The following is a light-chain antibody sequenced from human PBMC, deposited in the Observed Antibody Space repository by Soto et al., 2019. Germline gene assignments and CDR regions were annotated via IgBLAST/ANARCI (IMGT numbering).Light chain of an antibody. CDR2: EAA. J-gene: IGKJ4*01. Sequence: DIQMTQSPSTLSASIGDTVTISCRASQSIYKWLAWYQQKPQKAPKVLIFEAAGLESGVSSRFRGSGSGTEFTLTISGLQPDDLATYYCQQYNRFPLTCGGGTTVEL. V-gene: IGKV1-5*01. CDR1: QSIYKW. CDR3: QQYNRFPLT.